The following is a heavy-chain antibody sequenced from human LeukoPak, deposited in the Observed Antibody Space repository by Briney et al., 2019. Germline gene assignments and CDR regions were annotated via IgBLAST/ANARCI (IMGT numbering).Heavy chain of an antibody. CDR3: ARAWLRTGTTVDRGNNWFDP. Sequence: PGGSLRLSCAASGFTFSSYSMNWVRQAPGKGLEWVSYISSFSGTINYADSVKGRFTISRDNAKNSLYMQMNSLRAEDTAVYYCARAWLRTGTTVDRGNNWFDPWGQGTLVTVSS. J-gene: IGHJ5*02. D-gene: IGHD1-1*01. V-gene: IGHV3-48*01. CDR2: ISSFSGTI. CDR1: GFTFSSYS.